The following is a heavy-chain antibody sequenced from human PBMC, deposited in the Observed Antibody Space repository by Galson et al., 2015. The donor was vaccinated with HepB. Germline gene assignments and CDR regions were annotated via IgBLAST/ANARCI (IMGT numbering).Heavy chain of an antibody. J-gene: IGHJ3*02. D-gene: IGHD1-1*01. V-gene: IGHV3-30*18. CDR3: AKGENSLNHSEGGERNAQDAFDI. CDR1: GFTFSSYG. CDR2: ISYDGSNK. Sequence: SLRLSCAASGFTFSSYGMHWVRQAPGKGLEWVAVISYDGSNKYYADSVKGRFTISRGNSKNTLYLQMNSLRAEDTAVYYCAKGENSLNHSEGGERNAQDAFDIWGQGTMVTVSS.